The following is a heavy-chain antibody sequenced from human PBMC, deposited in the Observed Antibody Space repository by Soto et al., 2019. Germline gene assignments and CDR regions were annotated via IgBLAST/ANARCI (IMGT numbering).Heavy chain of an antibody. D-gene: IGHD3-10*01. J-gene: IGHJ6*02. CDR2: ISYDGSNE. V-gene: IGHV3-30*04. Sequence: PGGSLRLSCAASGFTFSSYAMHWVRQAPGKGLEWVAVISYDGSNEYYADSVKGRFTISRDNSKNTLYLQMTSLRPEDTAVYYCARVDGVRGVITIGYYYYGMDVWGQGTTVTVSS. CDR3: ARVDGVRGVITIGYYYYGMDV. CDR1: GFTFSSYA.